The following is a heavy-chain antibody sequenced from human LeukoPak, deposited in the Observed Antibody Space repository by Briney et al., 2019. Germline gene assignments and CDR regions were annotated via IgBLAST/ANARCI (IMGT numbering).Heavy chain of an antibody. D-gene: IGHD3-10*01. V-gene: IGHV4-34*01. CDR2: INHSGST. CDR1: GGSFSGYY. CDR3: ARTRGGRFAY. J-gene: IGHJ4*02. Sequence: SETLSLTCAVYGGSFSGYYWSWIRQPPGKGLEWIGEINHSGSTNYNPSLKSRVTISVDTSKNRFSLKLSSVTAADTAVYYCARTRGGRFAYWGQGTLVTVSS.